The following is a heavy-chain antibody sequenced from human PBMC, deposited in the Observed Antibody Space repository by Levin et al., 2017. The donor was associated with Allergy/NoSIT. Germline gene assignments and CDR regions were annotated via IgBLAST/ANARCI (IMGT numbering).Heavy chain of an antibody. CDR1: GFTFSSYW. D-gene: IGHD3-10*01. Sequence: GGSLRLSCAASGFTFSSYWMSWVRQAPGKGLEWVANIKQDGSEKYYVDSVKGRFTISRDNAKNSLYLQMNSLRAEDTAVYYCARDAKTYYYGSGQPPLYYYYGMDVWGQGTTVTVSS. J-gene: IGHJ6*02. CDR3: ARDAKTYYYGSGQPPLYYYYGMDV. V-gene: IGHV3-7*04. CDR2: IKQDGSEK.